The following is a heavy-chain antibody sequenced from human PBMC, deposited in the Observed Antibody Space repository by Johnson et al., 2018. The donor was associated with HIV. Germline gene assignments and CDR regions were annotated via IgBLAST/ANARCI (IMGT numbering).Heavy chain of an antibody. D-gene: IGHD4-17*01. J-gene: IGHJ3*02. CDR2: ISGGST. Sequence: VQLVESRGVLVQPGGSLRLSCVASGFTVSSNEMNWVRQAPGKGLEWVSCISGGSTHYADPVKGRFTIPRDTAKNTLYLPRNSLRAEDTAVYYCVSWHGDYGNAFDIWGQGTMVTVSS. V-gene: IGHV3-38-3*01. CDR3: VSWHGDYGNAFDI. CDR1: GFTVSSNE.